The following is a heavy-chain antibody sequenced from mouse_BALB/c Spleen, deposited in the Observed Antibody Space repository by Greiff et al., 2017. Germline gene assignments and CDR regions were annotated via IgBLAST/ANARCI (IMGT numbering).Heavy chain of an antibody. CDR1: GYTFTSYW. D-gene: IGHD6-2*01. CDR2: IYPGDGDT. CDR3: ARGVSHGAMDY. Sequence: QVQLKQSGAELARPGASVKLSCKASGYTFTSYWMQWVKQRPGQGLEWIGAIYPGDGDTRYTQKFKGKATLTADKSSSTAYMQLSSLASEDSAVYYCARGVSHGAMDYWGQGTSVTVSS. J-gene: IGHJ4*01. V-gene: IGHV1-87*01.